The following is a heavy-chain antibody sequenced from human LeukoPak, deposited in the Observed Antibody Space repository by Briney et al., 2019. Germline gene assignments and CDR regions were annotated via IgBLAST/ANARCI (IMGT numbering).Heavy chain of an antibody. D-gene: IGHD5-24*01. V-gene: IGHV1-46*01. Sequence: GASAKVSCKPSGYTFTSYYIHWVRQAPGQGLEWMGIVNPSVGSTTYAQKFQGRVTMTRDMSTNTVYMELSSLRAEDTAVYYCARSEIQDVDAFDVWGQGTMVTVSS. J-gene: IGHJ3*01. CDR3: ARSEIQDVDAFDV. CDR2: VNPSVGST. CDR1: GYTFTSYY.